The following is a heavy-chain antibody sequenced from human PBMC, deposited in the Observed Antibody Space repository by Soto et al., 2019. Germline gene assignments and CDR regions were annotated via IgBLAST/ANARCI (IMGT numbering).Heavy chain of an antibody. CDR3: ARAPKAYAYGMDV. Sequence: EVQLVESGGGLVQPGGSLRLSCAASGFTFSSYSMNWVRQAPGKGLEWVSYISSSSSTIYYADSVKGRFTISRDNAKNSLYLQMNSLRAEDTVVYYCARAPKAYAYGMDVWGQGTTVTVSS. CDR1: GFTFSSYS. J-gene: IGHJ6*02. CDR2: ISSSSSTI. V-gene: IGHV3-48*01. D-gene: IGHD4-17*01.